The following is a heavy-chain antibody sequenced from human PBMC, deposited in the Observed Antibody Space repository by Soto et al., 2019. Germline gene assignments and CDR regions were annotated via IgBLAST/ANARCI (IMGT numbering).Heavy chain of an antibody. D-gene: IGHD6-19*01. CDR1: GGSFSPNY. V-gene: IGHV4-59*04. CDR3: ARHDGFSSGWIFDY. Sequence: SETLSLTCTVTGGSFSPNYWSWIRQTPGKTLEWIGTIYYHGNTYSNPSLKSRVTISVDTSNNQLSLKLRSVTAADTAVYYCARHDGFSSGWIFDYWGHGTLVTVSS. J-gene: IGHJ4*01. CDR2: IYYHGNT.